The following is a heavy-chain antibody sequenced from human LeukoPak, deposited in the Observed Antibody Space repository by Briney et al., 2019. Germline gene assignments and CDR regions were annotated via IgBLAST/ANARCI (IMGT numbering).Heavy chain of an antibody. CDR1: GGSISSGGYY. D-gene: IGHD3-9*01. V-gene: IGHV4-61*02. J-gene: IGHJ4*02. CDR2: IYTSGST. CDR3: ASGILTGLDYFDY. Sequence: PSETLSLTCTVSGGSISSGGYYWSWIRQPAGKGLEWIGRIYTSGSTNYNPSLKSRVTISIDTSENQFSLKLTSVTAADTAVYYCASGILTGLDYFDYWGQGTLVTVSS.